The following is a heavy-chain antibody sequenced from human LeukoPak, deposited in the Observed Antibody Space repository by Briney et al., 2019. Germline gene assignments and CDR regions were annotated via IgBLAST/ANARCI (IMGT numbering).Heavy chain of an antibody. CDR2: IYHSGST. CDR1: GGSISSGGYY. J-gene: IGHJ3*02. D-gene: IGHD2-2*02. Sequence: SVTLSLTCTVSGGSISSGGYYWSWIRQPPGKGLEWIGYIYHSGSTYYNPSLKSRVTISVDRSKNQFSLKLSSVTAADTAVYYCARGGAAYCSSTSCYTGAFDIWGQGTMVTVSS. CDR3: ARGGAAYCSSTSCYTGAFDI. V-gene: IGHV4-30-2*01.